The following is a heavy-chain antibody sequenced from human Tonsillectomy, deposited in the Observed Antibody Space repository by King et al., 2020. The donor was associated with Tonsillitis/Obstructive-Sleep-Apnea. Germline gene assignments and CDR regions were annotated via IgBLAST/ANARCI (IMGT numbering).Heavy chain of an antibody. D-gene: IGHD2-15*01. CDR1: GYTFTNYA. J-gene: IGHJ2*01. CDR3: ARKAYCSGGSCYSNFDL. V-gene: IGHV7-4-1*02. CDR2: INTNTGNP. Sequence: VQLVESGSELKKPGASVKVSCKASGYTFTNYAMNWVRQAPGQGLEWMGWINTNTGNPTYAQGFTGRFVFSLDTSINPAYLQISSLQAEDTAVYYCARKAYCSGGSCYSNFDLWGRGTLVTVSS.